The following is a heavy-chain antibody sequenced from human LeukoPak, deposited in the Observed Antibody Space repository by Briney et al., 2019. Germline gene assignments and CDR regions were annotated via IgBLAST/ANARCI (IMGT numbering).Heavy chain of an antibody. J-gene: IGHJ4*02. V-gene: IGHV3-23*01. Sequence: QPGGSLRLSCAAPGFTFRSYAMSWVRQVPGKGLEWVSAISGNGGSTYYADSVKGRFTISRDNSKNTLYLQMNSLRAEDTAVYYCAREPTGYFDYWGQGTLVTVS. CDR2: ISGNGGST. CDR1: GFTFRSYA. D-gene: IGHD3-9*01. CDR3: AREPTGYFDY.